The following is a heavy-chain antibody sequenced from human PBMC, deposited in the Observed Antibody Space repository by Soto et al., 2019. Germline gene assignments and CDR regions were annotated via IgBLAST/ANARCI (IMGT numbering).Heavy chain of an antibody. CDR1: GFRFSSYG. CDR2: ISGDGSNT. Sequence: PGGSLRLSCRTSGFRFSSYGMHWVRQAPGKGPEWVAFISGDGSNTEYVDSVRGRFTVSRDNSRNTLYLQMNSLRAEDTAVYYCARDTGALTYYYDSSGGYYGMDVWGQGTTVTVSS. V-gene: IGHV3-33*05. J-gene: IGHJ6*02. D-gene: IGHD3-22*01. CDR3: ARDTGALTYYYDSSGGYYGMDV.